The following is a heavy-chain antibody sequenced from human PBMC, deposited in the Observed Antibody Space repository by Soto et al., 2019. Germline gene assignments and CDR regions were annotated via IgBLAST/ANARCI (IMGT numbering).Heavy chain of an antibody. CDR3: ARLQYYYDSSGYYYFAY. CDR1: GGSFSGYY. Sequence: SETLSLTCAVYGGSFSGYYWSWIRRPPGKGLEWIGEINHSGSTNYNPSLKSRVTISVDTSKNQFSLKVSSVTAADTAVYYCARLQYYYDSSGYYYFAYWGQGTLVTVSS. D-gene: IGHD3-22*01. V-gene: IGHV4-34*01. J-gene: IGHJ4*02. CDR2: INHSGST.